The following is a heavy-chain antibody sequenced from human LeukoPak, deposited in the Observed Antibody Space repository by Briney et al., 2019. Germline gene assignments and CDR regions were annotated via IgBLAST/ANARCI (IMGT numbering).Heavy chain of an antibody. CDR2: IYSGGST. CDR1: GFTVSSNY. D-gene: IGHD1-26*01. J-gene: IGHJ4*02. V-gene: IGHV3-53*01. CDR3: ARVEGGSAPDY. Sequence: PGGSLRLSCAASGFTVSSNYMSWVRQAPGKGLEWVSVIYSGGSTYYADSVKGRFTISRDNSKNTLYLQMNSLRAEDTAVYYCARVEGGSAPDYWGQGTLVTVSS.